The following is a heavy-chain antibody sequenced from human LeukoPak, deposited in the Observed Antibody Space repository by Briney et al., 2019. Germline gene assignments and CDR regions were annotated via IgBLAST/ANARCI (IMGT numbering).Heavy chain of an antibody. Sequence: GRSLRLSCAASGFTSDDYAMHWVRQAPGKGLEWVSGISWNSGSIGYADSVKGRFTISRDNAKNSLYLQMNSLRAEDTALYYCAKDMTYRVGATDAFDIWGQGTMVTVSS. D-gene: IGHD1-26*01. CDR2: ISWNSGSI. CDR3: AKDMTYRVGATDAFDI. V-gene: IGHV3-9*02. J-gene: IGHJ3*02. CDR1: GFTSDDYA.